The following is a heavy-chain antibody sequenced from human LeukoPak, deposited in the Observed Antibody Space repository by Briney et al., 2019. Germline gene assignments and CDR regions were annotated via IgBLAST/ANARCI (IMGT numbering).Heavy chain of an antibody. Sequence: PSETLSLTCTVSGYSISSGYYWGWIRQPPGKGLEWIGSIYHSGSTYYNPSLKSRVTISVDTSKNQFSLKLSSVTAADTAVYYCAKIDYSSENDYWGQGTLVTVSS. CDR2: IYHSGST. D-gene: IGHD4-11*01. J-gene: IGHJ4*02. CDR1: GYSISSGYY. V-gene: IGHV4-38-2*02. CDR3: AKIDYSSENDY.